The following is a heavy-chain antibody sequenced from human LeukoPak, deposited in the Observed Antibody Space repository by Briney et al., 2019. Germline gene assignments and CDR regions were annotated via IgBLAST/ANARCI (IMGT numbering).Heavy chain of an antibody. D-gene: IGHD5-18*01. CDR2: IYYSGST. CDR3: ARREYSYSTPNRNWFDP. J-gene: IGHJ5*02. CDR1: GGSISSSSYY. V-gene: IGHV4-39*01. Sequence: PSETLSLTCTVSGGSISSSSYYWGWIRQPPGKGLEWIGSIYYSGSTYYNPSLKSRVTISVDTSKNQFSLKLSSVTAADTAVYYCARREYSYSTPNRNWFDPWGQGTLVTVSS.